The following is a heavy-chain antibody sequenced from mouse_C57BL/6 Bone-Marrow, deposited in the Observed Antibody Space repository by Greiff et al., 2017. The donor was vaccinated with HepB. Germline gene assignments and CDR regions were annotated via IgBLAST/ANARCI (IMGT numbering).Heavy chain of an antibody. CDR1: GYTFTSYW. V-gene: IGHV1-69*01. J-gene: IGHJ3*01. CDR3: ARGDDGRRAGFAY. CDR2: IDTSDSYT. Sequence: VQLQQPGAELVMPGASVKLSCKASGYTFTSYWMHWVKQRPGQGLEWIGEIDTSDSYTNYNQKFKGKSTLTVDKSSSTAYMQLSSLTSEDSAVYYCARGDDGRRAGFAYWGQGTLVTVSA. D-gene: IGHD1-1*01.